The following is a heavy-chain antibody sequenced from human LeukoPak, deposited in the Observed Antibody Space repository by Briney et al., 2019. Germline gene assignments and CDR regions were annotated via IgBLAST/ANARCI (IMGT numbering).Heavy chain of an antibody. V-gene: IGHV3-33*06. D-gene: IGHD3-3*01. CDR3: AKFGSLRFLEWLLPRQNALTY. J-gene: IGHJ4*02. CDR2: IWYDGSNKYYDGSNK. Sequence: PGRSLRLSCAASGFTFSNYGMHWVRQAPGKGLEWVAVIWYDGSNKYYDGSNKYYADSVKGRFTISRDNSKNTLYLQMNSLRAEDTAVYYCAKFGSLRFLEWLLPRQNALTYWGQGTLVTVSS. CDR1: GFTFSNYG.